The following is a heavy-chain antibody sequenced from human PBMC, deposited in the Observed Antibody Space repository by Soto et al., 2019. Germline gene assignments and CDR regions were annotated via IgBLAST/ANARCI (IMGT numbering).Heavy chain of an antibody. CDR2: ISGSGGST. D-gene: IGHD2-21*02. CDR3: AKGPVWGGDLPP. J-gene: IGHJ5*02. CDR1: GFTFSSYA. Sequence: EVQLLESGGGLVQPGGSLSLSCAASGFTFSSYAMSWVRQAPGKGLEWVSAISGSGGSTYYADSVKGRFTISRDNSKNTRYLQMNSLRAEDTAVYYCAKGPVWGGDLPPWGQGTLVTVSS. V-gene: IGHV3-23*01.